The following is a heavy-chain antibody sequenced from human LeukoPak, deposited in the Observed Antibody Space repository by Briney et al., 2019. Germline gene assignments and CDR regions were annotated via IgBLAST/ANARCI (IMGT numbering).Heavy chain of an antibody. J-gene: IGHJ6*03. V-gene: IGHV1-69*05. CDR1: GGTFSSYA. Sequence: GASVKVSCKASGGTFSSYAISWVRQAPGQGLEWMGGITPIFGTANYAQKFQGRVTITTDESTSTAYMELSSLRSEDTAVYYCARDLYNFWSGYAHHYYMDVWGKGTTVTVSS. CDR3: ARDLYNFWSGYAHHYYMDV. CDR2: ITPIFGTA. D-gene: IGHD3-3*01.